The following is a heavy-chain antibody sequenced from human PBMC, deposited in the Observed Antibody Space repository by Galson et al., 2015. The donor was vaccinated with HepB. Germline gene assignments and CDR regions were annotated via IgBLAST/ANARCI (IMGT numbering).Heavy chain of an antibody. J-gene: IGHJ4*02. V-gene: IGHV3-30*18. CDR2: ISSDGSTK. CDR3: AKRMVYAVDY. D-gene: IGHD2-8*01. Sequence: SLRLSCAASGFTFSSYGMHWVRQAPGKGLEWVAVISSDGSTKYYADSVKGRFTISRDNSKNTLYLQMNSLRAEDTAVYYCAKRMVYAVDYWGQGTLVTVSS. CDR1: GFTFSSYG.